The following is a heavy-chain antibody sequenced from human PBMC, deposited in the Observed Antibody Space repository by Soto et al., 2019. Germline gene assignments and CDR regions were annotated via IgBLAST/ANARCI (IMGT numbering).Heavy chain of an antibody. CDR3: ARDGGRDYYYYYFLDF. D-gene: IGHD3-10*01. Sequence: VKVSCKASGYTFTGYYMHWVRQAPGQGLEWMGWINPNSGGTNYAQKFQGWVTMTRDTSISTAYMELSRLRSDDTAVYYCARDGGRDYYYYYFLDFSAKGSSVIGSS. V-gene: IGHV1-2*04. J-gene: IGHJ6*03. CDR2: INPNSGGT. CDR1: GYTFTGYY.